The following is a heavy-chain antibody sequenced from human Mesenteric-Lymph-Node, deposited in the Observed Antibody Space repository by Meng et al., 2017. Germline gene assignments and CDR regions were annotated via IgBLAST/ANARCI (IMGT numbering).Heavy chain of an antibody. J-gene: IGHJ4*02. V-gene: IGHV3-30*04. D-gene: IGHD4-17*01. Sequence: GESLKISCAASGFTFSSYAMHWVRQAPGKGLEWVAVISYDGSNKYYADSVKGRFTISRDNSKNTLYLQMNSLRAEDTAVYYCARDPGETLDYWGQGTLVTVSS. CDR3: ARDPGETLDY. CDR2: ISYDGSNK. CDR1: GFTFSSYA.